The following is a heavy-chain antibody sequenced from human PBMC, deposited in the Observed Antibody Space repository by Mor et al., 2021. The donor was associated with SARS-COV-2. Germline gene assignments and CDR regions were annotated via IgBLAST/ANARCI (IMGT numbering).Heavy chain of an antibody. Sequence: NPSGGSTTYAQKFQGRVTMTRDTSTSTVYMELSSLRSEDTAVYYCARDKENFFSFFYYYMDVWGKGTTVTVSS. V-gene: IGHV1-46*01. CDR2: NPSGGST. J-gene: IGHJ6*03. CDR3: ARDKENFFSFFYYYMDV. D-gene: IGHD1-7*01.